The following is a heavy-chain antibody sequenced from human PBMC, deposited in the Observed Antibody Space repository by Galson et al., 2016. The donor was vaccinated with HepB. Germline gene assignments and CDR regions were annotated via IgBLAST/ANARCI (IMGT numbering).Heavy chain of an antibody. CDR1: GGIFSNLA. Sequence: SVKVSCKASGGIFSNLAISWVRQAPGQGLEWMGGIIPIFDIPSYAQKFQGRVTITADKSTSTAYMELSSLRSDDTAVYYCARGKRNNQVATLFSDLHYWGQGTLVTVSS. D-gene: IGHD5-12*01. J-gene: IGHJ4*02. V-gene: IGHV1-69*10. CDR2: IIPIFDIP. CDR3: ARGKRNNQVATLFSDLHY.